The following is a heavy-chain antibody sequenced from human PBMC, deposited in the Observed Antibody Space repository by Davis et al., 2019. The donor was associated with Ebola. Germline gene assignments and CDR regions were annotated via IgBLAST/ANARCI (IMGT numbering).Heavy chain of an antibody. CDR3: VVGARWPSY. CDR2: TNSDGSIT. D-gene: IGHD1-26*01. J-gene: IGHJ4*02. CDR1: GFTFSTYA. V-gene: IGHV3-74*01. Sequence: PGGSLRLSCAGSGFTFSTYAMTWVRQAPGKGLVWVSRTNSDGSITSYADSVKGRFTISRDNAKNTLYLQMNSLRDEATGVYYCVVGARWPSYWGQGTLVTVSS.